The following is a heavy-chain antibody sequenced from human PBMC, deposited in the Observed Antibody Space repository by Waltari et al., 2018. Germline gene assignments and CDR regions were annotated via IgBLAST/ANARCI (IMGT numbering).Heavy chain of an antibody. J-gene: IGHJ5*02. V-gene: IGHV1-69*01. Sequence: QVQLVQSGAEVKKPGSSVKVSCKASGGTFSSYAISWVRQAPGQGLEWMGGIIPIFGTANYEQKFQGRVTITADESTSTAYMELSSLRSEDTAVYYCARLHCSGGSCYSTTNWFDPWGQGTLVTVSS. D-gene: IGHD2-15*01. CDR3: ARLHCSGGSCYSTTNWFDP. CDR1: GGTFSSYA. CDR2: IIPIFGTA.